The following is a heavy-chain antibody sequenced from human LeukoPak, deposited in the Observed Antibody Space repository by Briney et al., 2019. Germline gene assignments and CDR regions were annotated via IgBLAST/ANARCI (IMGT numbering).Heavy chain of an antibody. J-gene: IGHJ4*02. CDR3: ARDGGSESYAFDY. CDR2: ISDSGGDK. D-gene: IGHD3-10*01. V-gene: IGHV3-30*02. Sequence: GGSLRLSCAASGFTFSRYGFHWVRHAPCKRLEFVAFISDSGGDKWYADSVKGRLTISRDKSKNTVNLQMSSLRVEDTALYYCARDGGSESYAFDYWGQGTQVTVSS. CDR1: GFTFSRYG.